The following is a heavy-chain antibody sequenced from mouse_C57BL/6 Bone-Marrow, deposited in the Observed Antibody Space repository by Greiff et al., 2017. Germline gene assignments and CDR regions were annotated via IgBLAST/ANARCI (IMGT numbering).Heavy chain of an antibody. CDR1: GYSFTGYY. CDR2: INPSTGGT. CDR3: ARGAYYSNYVGY. D-gene: IGHD2-5*01. J-gene: IGHJ2*01. V-gene: IGHV1-42*01. Sequence: VQLQQSGPELVKPGASVKISCKASGYSFTGYYMNWVKQSPEKSLEWIGEINPSTGGTTYNQKFKAKATLTVDKSSSTAYMQLKSLTSEDSAVYYCARGAYYSNYVGYWGQGTTLTVSS.